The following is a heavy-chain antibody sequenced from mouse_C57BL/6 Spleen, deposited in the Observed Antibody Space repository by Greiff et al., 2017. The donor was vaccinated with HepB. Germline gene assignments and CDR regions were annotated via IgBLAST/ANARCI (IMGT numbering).Heavy chain of an antibody. CDR2: IDPSDSET. CDR1: GYTFTSYW. V-gene: IGHV1-52*01. D-gene: IGHD1-1*01. Sequence: QVQLQQPGAELVRPGSSVKLSCKASGYTFTSYWMHWVKQRPIQGLEWIGNIDPSDSETHYNQKFKDKATLTVDKSSSTAYMQLSSLTSEDSAVYYCAIYGSSYDYAMDYWGQGTSVTVSS. J-gene: IGHJ4*01. CDR3: AIYGSSYDYAMDY.